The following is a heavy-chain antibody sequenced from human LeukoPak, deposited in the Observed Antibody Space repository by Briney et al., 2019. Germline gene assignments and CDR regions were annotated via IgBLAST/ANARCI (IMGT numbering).Heavy chain of an antibody. CDR1: GGSLSGYY. V-gene: IGHV4-59*01. CDR3: ARSDGYVTY. CDR2: IHYSGST. J-gene: IGHJ4*02. D-gene: IGHD5-24*01. Sequence: PSETLSLTCTVSGGSLSGYYWSWVRQPPGKGLEWIGYIHYSGSTNYNPSLKSRVTISVDTSKNQFSLKLSSVTAADTAVYYCARSDGYVTYWGQGILVTVSS.